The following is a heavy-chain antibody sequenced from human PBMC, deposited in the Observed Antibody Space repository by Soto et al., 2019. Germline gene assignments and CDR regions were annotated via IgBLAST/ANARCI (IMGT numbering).Heavy chain of an antibody. J-gene: IGHJ4*02. CDR1: GGSFSGYY. D-gene: IGHD2-15*01. CDR3: ARDPPKYCSGGSCYRGFRDY. V-gene: IGHV4-34*01. CDR2: INHSGST. Sequence: SETVSLTCAVYGGSFSGYYWSWIRQPPGKGLEWIGEINHSGSTNYNPSLKSRVTISVDTSKNQFSLKLSSVTAADTAVYYCARDPPKYCSGGSCYRGFRDYWGQGTLVTVSS.